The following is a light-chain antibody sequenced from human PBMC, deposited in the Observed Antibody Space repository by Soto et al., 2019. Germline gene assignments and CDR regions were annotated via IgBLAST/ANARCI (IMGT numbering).Light chain of an antibody. CDR2: WAS. Sequence: DIVLTQSPDSLAVSLGERATINCKSSQTISSSAGNYLACFQQKPGPPPKLLIHWASIRESVVPERFSGSGSGRDFTLTVSSLQDEDVAVYYCQQFYTHSLTFGVGTRVEI. V-gene: IGKV4-1*01. J-gene: IGKJ4*01. CDR1: QTISSSAGNY. CDR3: QQFYTHSLT.